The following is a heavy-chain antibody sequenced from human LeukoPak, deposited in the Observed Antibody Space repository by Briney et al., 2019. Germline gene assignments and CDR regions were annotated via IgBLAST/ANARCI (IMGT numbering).Heavy chain of an antibody. V-gene: IGHV1-2*02. J-gene: IGHJ4*02. CDR1: GYTFTCYY. CDR3: ARVRLGELSPLDY. Sequence: ASVKVSCKASGYTFTCYYMHWVRQAPGQGLEWMGWINPNSGGTNYAQKFQGRVTMTRDTSISTAYMELSRLRSDDTAVYYCARVRLGELSPLDYWGQGTLVTVSS. CDR2: INPNSGGT. D-gene: IGHD3-16*02.